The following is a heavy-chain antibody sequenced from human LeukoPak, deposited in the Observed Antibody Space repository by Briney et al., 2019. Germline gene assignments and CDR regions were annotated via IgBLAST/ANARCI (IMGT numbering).Heavy chain of an antibody. CDR1: GGSISSSNYY. CDR3: TRGSIAYYYMDV. V-gene: IGHV4-39*07. Sequence: PSETLSLTCTVSGGSISSSNYYWGWVRQPPGKGLEWIGSIYSDGSTYYNPSLKSRVTISVDTSKNQFSLKLSSVTAADTAVYYCTRGSIAYYYMDVWGKGTTVTISS. CDR2: IYSDGST. D-gene: IGHD3-22*01. J-gene: IGHJ6*03.